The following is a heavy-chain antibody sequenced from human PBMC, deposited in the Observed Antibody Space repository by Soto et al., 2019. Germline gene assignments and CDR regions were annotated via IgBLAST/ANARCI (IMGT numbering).Heavy chain of an antibody. V-gene: IGHV4-39*01. CDR3: ARFLTYDHDGMDV. CDR1: GGSISSSSYY. J-gene: IGHJ6*04. Sequence: PSETLSLTCTVSGGSISSSSYYWGWIRQPPGKGLEWIGSIYYSGSTYYNPSLKSRVTISVDTSKNQLSLKLSSVTAADTAVYFCARFLTYDHDGMDVWGKGTTVTFS. CDR2: IYYSGST.